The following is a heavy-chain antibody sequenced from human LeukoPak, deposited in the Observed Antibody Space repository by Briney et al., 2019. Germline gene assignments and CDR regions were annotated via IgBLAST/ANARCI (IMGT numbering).Heavy chain of an antibody. CDR2: MWYDGSNK. Sequence: PGRCLRPSCVASAFPFSTYGMHWVRQAPGSGLGWVAVMWYDGSNKYYADYMKGRFTISRDKSKSTLYLQMNSLRAEDTGVYYCARALGPFDYWGQGTLVTVSS. D-gene: IGHD3-16*01. CDR1: AFPFSTYG. V-gene: IGHV3-33*01. J-gene: IGHJ4*02. CDR3: ARALGPFDY.